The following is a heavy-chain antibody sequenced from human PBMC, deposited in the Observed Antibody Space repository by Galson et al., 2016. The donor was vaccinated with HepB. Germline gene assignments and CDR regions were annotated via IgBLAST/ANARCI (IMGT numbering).Heavy chain of an antibody. CDR2: FDPEDGET. CDR3: ATFDREADMWDLLT. D-gene: IGHD1-26*01. J-gene: IGHJ5*02. CDR1: GYTLTELS. Sequence: SVKVSCKVSGYTLTELSMHWVRQAPGKGLEWMGGFDPEDGETIYAQKFQGRVTMTEDTSTDTVYMELSSMGSEDTAVYYCATFDREADMWDLLTWGQGTLVTVSS. V-gene: IGHV1-24*01.